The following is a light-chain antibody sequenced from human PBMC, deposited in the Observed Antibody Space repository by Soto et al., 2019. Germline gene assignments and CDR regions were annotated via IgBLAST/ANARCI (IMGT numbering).Light chain of an antibody. CDR3: QQYNNWPRT. J-gene: IGKJ2*01. Sequence: EIVMTQSPATLSVSPGERATLSCRASQSVSSNLAWYQQKPGQAPRPLIYGASTRATGIPARFSGSGSGTESTLTISRLQSEDFAVYYCQQYNNWPRTFGQGTKLEIK. V-gene: IGKV3-15*01. CDR2: GAS. CDR1: QSVSSN.